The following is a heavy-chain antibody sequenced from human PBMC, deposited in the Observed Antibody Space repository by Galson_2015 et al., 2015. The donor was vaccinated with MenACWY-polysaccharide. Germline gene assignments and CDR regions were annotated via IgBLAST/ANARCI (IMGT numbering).Heavy chain of an antibody. Sequence: SLRLACAASGFTFNSYGMSWVRHAPGKGLEWVSVISDTGGTTYYIDSVKGRFTISRDNSKIMLYMQMNSLGVEDTAVYYSASRGAAHYWGQGTLITVSS. D-gene: IGHD6-25*01. J-gene: IGHJ4*02. V-gene: IGHV3-23*01. CDR3: ASRGAAHY. CDR1: GFTFNSYG. CDR2: ISDTGGTT.